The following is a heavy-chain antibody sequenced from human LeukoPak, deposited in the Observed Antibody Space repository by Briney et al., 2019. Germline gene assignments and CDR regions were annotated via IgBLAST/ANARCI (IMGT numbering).Heavy chain of an antibody. Sequence: ASVKVSCKASGYTFTSYGISWVRQAPGQGLEWMGCINPNSGGTNYAQKFQGWVTMTRDTSISTAYMELSRLRSDDTAVYYCARPDYGDYGGFDYWGQGTLVTVSS. D-gene: IGHD4-17*01. J-gene: IGHJ4*02. CDR3: ARPDYGDYGGFDY. CDR2: INPNSGGT. CDR1: GYTFTSYG. V-gene: IGHV1-2*04.